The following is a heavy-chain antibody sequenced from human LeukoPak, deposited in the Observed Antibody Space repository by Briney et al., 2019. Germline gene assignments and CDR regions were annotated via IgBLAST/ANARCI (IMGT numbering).Heavy chain of an antibody. V-gene: IGHV4-4*07. CDR2: MSTSGNT. CDR3: ARVSRGWNYVDY. Sequence: SETLSLTCTVSGGSISTYYWSWIRQPAGKGLEWIGRMSTSGNTNYNPSLKSRVTMSLDTSKNQFSLKLNSVTAADTAVYYCARVSRGWNYVDYWGQGTLVTVSS. J-gene: IGHJ4*02. CDR1: GGSISTYY. D-gene: IGHD6-19*01.